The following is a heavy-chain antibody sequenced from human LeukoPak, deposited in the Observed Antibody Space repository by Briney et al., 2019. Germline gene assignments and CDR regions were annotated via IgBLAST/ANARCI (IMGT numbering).Heavy chain of an antibody. Sequence: SETLSLTCSVSGGSIRRADYFWGWIRQSPGKGLEWIGHIYHSGSTNYNPSFKSRVTMSVDTSKSHFSLKLSSVTAADTAVYYCVRHAATRHNYGMDVWGQGTTAIVSS. J-gene: IGHJ6*02. CDR1: GGSIRRADYF. D-gene: IGHD6-13*01. V-gene: IGHV4-61*03. CDR3: VRHAATRHNYGMDV. CDR2: IYHSGST.